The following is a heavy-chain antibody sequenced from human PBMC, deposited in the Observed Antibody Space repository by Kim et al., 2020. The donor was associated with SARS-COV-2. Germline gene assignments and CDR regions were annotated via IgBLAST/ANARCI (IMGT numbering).Heavy chain of an antibody. D-gene: IGHD2-15*01. V-gene: IGHV3-15*01. CDR3: TTGGSGPDAFDI. CDR1: GFTFSNAW. J-gene: IGHJ3*02. CDR2: IKSKTDGGTT. Sequence: GGSLRLSCAASGFTFSNAWMSWVRQAPGQGLEWVGRIKSKTDGGTTDYAAPVNGLFTISRDDSKNTLYLQMNSLKTEDTAVYYCTTGGSGPDAFDIWGQGTMVSVSS.